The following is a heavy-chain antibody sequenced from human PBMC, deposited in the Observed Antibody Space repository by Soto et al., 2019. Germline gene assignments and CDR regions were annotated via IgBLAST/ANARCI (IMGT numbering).Heavy chain of an antibody. D-gene: IGHD3-3*01. CDR1: GFTFSSYG. CDR2: ISYDGSNK. J-gene: IGHJ4*02. V-gene: IGHV3-30*18. CDR3: AKDVAIFGVVIAFDY. Sequence: QPGGSLRLSCAASGFTFSSYGMHWVRQAPGKGLEWVAVISYDGSNKYYADSVKGRFTISRDNSKNTLYLQMNSLRAEDTAVYYCAKDVAIFGVVIAFDYWGQGTLVTVSS.